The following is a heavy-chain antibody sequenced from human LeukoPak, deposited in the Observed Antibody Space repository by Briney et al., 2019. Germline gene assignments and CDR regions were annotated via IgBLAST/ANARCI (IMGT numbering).Heavy chain of an antibody. D-gene: IGHD6-19*01. Sequence: GGSLRLSCAASGFTFSSYAMHWVRQAPGKGLEWVAVISSDGSNKYYADSVKGRFTISRDNSKNTLYLQMNSLRPEDTAVYYCARRIGVAGTNYFDYWGQGTLVTVSS. CDR2: ISSDGSNK. V-gene: IGHV3-30*04. CDR1: GFTFSSYA. J-gene: IGHJ4*02. CDR3: ARRIGVAGTNYFDY.